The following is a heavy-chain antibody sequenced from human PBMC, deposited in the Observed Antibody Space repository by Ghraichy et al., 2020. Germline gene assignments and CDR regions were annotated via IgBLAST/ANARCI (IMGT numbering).Heavy chain of an antibody. Sequence: SETLSLTCTVSGGSISSGGYYWSWIRQHPGKGLEWIGYIYYSGSTYYNPSLKSRVTISVDTSKNQFSLKLSSVTAADTAVYYCARGPKDIVVVVAATLWFDPWGQGTLVTVSS. CDR3: ARGPKDIVVVVAATLWFDP. CDR1: GGSISSGGYY. CDR2: IYYSGST. J-gene: IGHJ5*02. D-gene: IGHD2-15*01. V-gene: IGHV4-31*03.